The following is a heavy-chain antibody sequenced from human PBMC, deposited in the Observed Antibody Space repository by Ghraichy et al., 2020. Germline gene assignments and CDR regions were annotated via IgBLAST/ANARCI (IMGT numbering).Heavy chain of an antibody. V-gene: IGHV4-59*01. Sequence: SETLSLTCNVSDGSISSYYWSWIRQSPGKGLEWIGYIHHSGNTNQNPSLKTRVTMSVDTSKNQFSLRLSSVTAADTAVYYCARVLLTGTTPPRGYFDFWGQGDLVTVSS. J-gene: IGHJ4*02. CDR1: DGSISSYY. D-gene: IGHD1-20*01. CDR3: ARVLLTGTTPPRGYFDF. CDR2: IHHSGNT.